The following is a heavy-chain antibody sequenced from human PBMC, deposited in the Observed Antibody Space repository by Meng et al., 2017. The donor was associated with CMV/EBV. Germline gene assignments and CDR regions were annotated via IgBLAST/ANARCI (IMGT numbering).Heavy chain of an antibody. J-gene: IGHJ4*02. Sequence: LQLQEWGRGLGTPSETLSLTCTVSGGSISSSSYYWGWIRQPPGKGLEWIGSIYYSGSTYYNPSLKSRVTISVDTSKNQFSLKLSSVTAADTAVYYCVTWLWFGELSGYYFDYWGQGTLVTVSS. CDR3: VTWLWFGELSGYYFDY. CDR2: IYYSGST. CDR1: GGSISSSSYY. D-gene: IGHD3-10*01. V-gene: IGHV4-39*07.